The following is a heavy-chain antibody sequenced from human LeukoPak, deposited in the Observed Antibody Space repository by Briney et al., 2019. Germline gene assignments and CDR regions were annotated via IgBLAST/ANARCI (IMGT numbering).Heavy chain of an antibody. Sequence: ASVKVSCKASGYSFTGYYINWVRQAPGQGLEWMGWINPDGDVSKSAQKFQGRVTMTSDKSINTVYMELSGLTSDDTAIYYCARGPNHYYYMDFWGKGTTVTVSS. CDR1: GYSFTGYY. D-gene: IGHD2-8*01. CDR3: ARGPNHYYYMDF. V-gene: IGHV1-2*02. J-gene: IGHJ6*03. CDR2: INPDGDVS.